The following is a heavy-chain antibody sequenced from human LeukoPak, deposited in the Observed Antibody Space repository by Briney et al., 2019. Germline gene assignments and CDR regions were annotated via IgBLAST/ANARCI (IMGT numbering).Heavy chain of an antibody. D-gene: IGHD1-26*01. Sequence: SETLSLTCAVSGGSISSSNWWSWVCQPPGKGLEWIGEIYHSGSTNYNPSLKSRVTISVDKSKNQFSLKLSSVTAADTAVYYCAREWELLSYFDYWGQGTLVTVSS. CDR2: IYHSGST. CDR3: AREWELLSYFDY. J-gene: IGHJ4*02. CDR1: GGSISSSNW. V-gene: IGHV4-4*02.